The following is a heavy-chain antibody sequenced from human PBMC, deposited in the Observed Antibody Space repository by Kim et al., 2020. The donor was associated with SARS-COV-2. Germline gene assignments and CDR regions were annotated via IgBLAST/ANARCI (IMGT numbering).Heavy chain of an antibody. J-gene: IGHJ6*02. CDR1: GFTVSSNY. CDR2: IYSGGST. V-gene: IGHV3-53*04. D-gene: IGHD7-27*01. CDR3: ARETLGYYYYGMDV. Sequence: GGSLRLSCAASGFTVSSNYMSWVRQAPGKGLEWVSVIYSGGSTYYADSVKGRFTISRHNSKNTLYLQMNSLRAEDTAVYYCARETLGYYYYGMDVWGQGTTVTVSS.